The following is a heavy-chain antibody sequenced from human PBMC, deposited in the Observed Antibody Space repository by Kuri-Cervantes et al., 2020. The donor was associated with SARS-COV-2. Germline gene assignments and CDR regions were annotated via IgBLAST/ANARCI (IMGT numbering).Heavy chain of an antibody. V-gene: IGHV1-46*01. J-gene: IGHJ4*02. Sequence: ASVKVSCKASGYTFTSYYMHWVRQAPGQGLEWMGIINPSGGSTSYAQKFQGRVTMTRDTSTSTVYMELSSLRSDDTAVYYCARDTPRSDIGGRIAVAFDYWGQGTLVTVSS. CDR1: GYTFTSYY. D-gene: IGHD6-19*01. CDR2: INPSGGST. CDR3: ARDTPRSDIGGRIAVAFDY.